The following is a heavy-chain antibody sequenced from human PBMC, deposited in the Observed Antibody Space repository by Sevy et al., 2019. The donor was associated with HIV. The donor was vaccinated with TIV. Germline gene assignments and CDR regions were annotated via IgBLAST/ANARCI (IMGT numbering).Heavy chain of an antibody. CDR2: LSGTSDST. J-gene: IGHJ5*02. D-gene: IGHD3-16*01. CDR3: AKEKYRNSWGRFDP. V-gene: IGHV3-23*01. Sequence: GGSLRLSCAASGFTFSSYAMSWVRQAPGKGLEWVSSLSGTSDSTYYADSVKGRFNISRDNSKNTLYLQMNSLRAEDTALYYCAKEKYRNSWGRFDPWGQGTLVTVSS. CDR1: GFTFSSYA.